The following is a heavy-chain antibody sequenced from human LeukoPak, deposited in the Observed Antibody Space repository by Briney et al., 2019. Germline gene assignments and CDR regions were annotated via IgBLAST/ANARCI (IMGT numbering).Heavy chain of an antibody. CDR1: GYTFTGYY. CDR3: ARAQGSSSWYLGYFDY. J-gene: IGHJ4*02. Sequence: AASVKVSCKASGYTFTGYYMHWVRQAPGQGLEWMGWINPDSGGTNYAQKFQGRVTMTRDTSISTAYMELSRLRSEDTAVYYCARAQGSSSWYLGYFDYWGQGTLVTVSS. V-gene: IGHV1-2*02. D-gene: IGHD6-13*01. CDR2: INPDSGGT.